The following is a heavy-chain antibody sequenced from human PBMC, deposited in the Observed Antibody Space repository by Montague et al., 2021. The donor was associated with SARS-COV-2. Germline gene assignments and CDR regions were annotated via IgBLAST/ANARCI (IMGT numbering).Heavy chain of an antibody. J-gene: IGHJ5*02. V-gene: IGHV4-31*03. CDR2: IYHTGST. Sequence: TLSLTCTVSGGSISSGGYYWSWIRQHPGKGLEWIGYIYHTGSTHYNPSLKSRVTISKETSKNHFSLNLSSVTAADTAVYYCARNQGYHWNYPYNWFGPWGQGTLVTVSS. CDR1: GGSISSGGYY. D-gene: IGHD1-7*01. CDR3: ARNQGYHWNYPYNWFGP.